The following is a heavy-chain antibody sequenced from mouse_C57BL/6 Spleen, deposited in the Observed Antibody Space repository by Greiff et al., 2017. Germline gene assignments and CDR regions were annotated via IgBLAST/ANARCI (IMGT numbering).Heavy chain of an antibody. V-gene: IGHV1-82*01. CDR1: GYAFSSSW. CDR2: LYPGDGDT. J-gene: IGHJ1*03. CDR3: AREITTVVAQRYFDV. Sequence: QVQLQQSGPELVKPGASVKISCKASGYAFSSSWMNWVKQRPGKGLEWIGRLYPGDGDTNYNGKFKGKATLTADKSSSTAYMQLSSLTSEDSAVYFCAREITTVVAQRYFDVWGTGTTVTVSS. D-gene: IGHD1-1*01.